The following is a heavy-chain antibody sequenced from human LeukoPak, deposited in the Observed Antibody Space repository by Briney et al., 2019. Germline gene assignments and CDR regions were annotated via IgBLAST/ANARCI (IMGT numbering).Heavy chain of an antibody. V-gene: IGHV4-34*01. J-gene: IGHJ5*02. Sequence: SETLSLTCAVYGGSFSGYYWSWIRQPPGKGLEWIGEINHSGSTNYNPSLKSRVTISVDTSKNQFSLKLSSVTAADTAVYYCARGRPGYCSSTSCYTGWYNWFDPWGQGTLVTVSS. CDR2: INHSGST. D-gene: IGHD2-2*02. CDR3: ARGRPGYCSSTSCYTGWYNWFDP. CDR1: GGSFSGYY.